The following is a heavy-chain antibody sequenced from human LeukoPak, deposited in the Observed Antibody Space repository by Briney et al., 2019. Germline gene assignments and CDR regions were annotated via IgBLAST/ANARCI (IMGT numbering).Heavy chain of an antibody. D-gene: IGHD6-13*01. Sequence: ASVTVSCKASGYTFTGYYMHWVRQAPGQGLEWMGWINLNSGGTNYAQKFQGRVTMTRDTSISTAYMELSRLRSDDTAVYYCARDGRYSSSWVGWFDPWGQGTLVTVSS. CDR1: GYTFTGYY. J-gene: IGHJ5*02. V-gene: IGHV1-2*02. CDR3: ARDGRYSSSWVGWFDP. CDR2: INLNSGGT.